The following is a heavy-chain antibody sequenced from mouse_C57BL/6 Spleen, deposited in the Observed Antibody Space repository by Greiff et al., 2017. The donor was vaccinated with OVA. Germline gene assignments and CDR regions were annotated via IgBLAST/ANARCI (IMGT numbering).Heavy chain of an antibody. Sequence: VQLQQSGPELVKPGASVKIPCKASGYTFTDYNMDWVKQSHGKSLEWIGDINPNNGGTSYNQKFKGKATLTVDKSSSTAYMELRSLTSEDTAVYYCARIGSPYYAMDYWGQGTSVTVSS. J-gene: IGHJ4*01. CDR2: INPNNGGT. D-gene: IGHD3-3*01. V-gene: IGHV1-18*01. CDR3: ARIGSPYYAMDY. CDR1: GYTFTDYN.